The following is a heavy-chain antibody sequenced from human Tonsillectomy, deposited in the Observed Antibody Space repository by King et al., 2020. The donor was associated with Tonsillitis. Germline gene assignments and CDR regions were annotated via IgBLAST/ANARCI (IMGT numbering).Heavy chain of an antibody. D-gene: IGHD5-12*01. J-gene: IGHJ6*02. V-gene: IGHV1-69*12. CDR2: IIPIFGTA. Sequence: LQLVQSGAEVKKPGSSVKVSCKASGGTFSSYAISWVRQAPGQGLEWMGGIIPIFGTANYAQKFQGRVTITADESTSTAYMELSSLRSEDTAVYYCARRIVATTTGITGYYGMDVWGQGTTVTVSS. CDR3: ARRIVATTTGITGYYGMDV. CDR1: GGTFSSYA.